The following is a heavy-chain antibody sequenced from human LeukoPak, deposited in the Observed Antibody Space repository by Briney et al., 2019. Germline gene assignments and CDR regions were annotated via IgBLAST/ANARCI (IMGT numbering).Heavy chain of an antibody. Sequence: SGPTLVKPTQTLTLTCTFSGFSLNTSGVGVGWIRQPPGKALEWLARIYWDDDKRYSPALKSRLTITKDMSKNQVVLTMSNMDSVDTATYYCVHSRGLTGKYRDVLTGYYFDSWGQGTLVTVSS. CDR2: IYWDDDK. J-gene: IGHJ4*02. CDR3: VHSRGLTGKYRDVLTGYYFDS. CDR1: GFSLNTSGVG. V-gene: IGHV2-5*02. D-gene: IGHD3-9*01.